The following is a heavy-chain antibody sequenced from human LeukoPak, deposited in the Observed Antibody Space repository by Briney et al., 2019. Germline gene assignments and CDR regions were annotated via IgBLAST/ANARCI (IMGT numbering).Heavy chain of an antibody. D-gene: IGHD5-24*01. V-gene: IGHV3-23*01. Sequence: GGSLRLSCAASGFTFSSYAMSWVRQAPGKGLEWVSAISGSGGSTYYADSVKGRFTISRDNAKNSLYLQMNSLRAEDTAVYYCARDRGRWLQSTTFFDYWGQGTLVTVSS. CDR3: ARDRGRWLQSTTFFDY. J-gene: IGHJ4*02. CDR1: GFTFSSYA. CDR2: ISGSGGST.